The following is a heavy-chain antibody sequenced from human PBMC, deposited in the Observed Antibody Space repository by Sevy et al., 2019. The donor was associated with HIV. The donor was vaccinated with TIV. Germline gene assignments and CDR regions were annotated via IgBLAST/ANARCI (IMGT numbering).Heavy chain of an antibody. CDR3: AKDINRGCDGINCYPYYYYFYGLYV. V-gene: IGHV3-9*01. Sequence: GGSLRLSCAASGFSFNDHAMHWVRQVPGKGLEWVSGVSWNSRNIGYADSVKGRFTISRDNANHFLYLEMNSLRPEDTAFYYCAKDINRGCDGINCYPYYYYFYGLYVWGQGTTVTVSS. CDR1: GFSFNDHA. J-gene: IGHJ6*02. CDR2: VSWNSRNI. D-gene: IGHD2-21*01.